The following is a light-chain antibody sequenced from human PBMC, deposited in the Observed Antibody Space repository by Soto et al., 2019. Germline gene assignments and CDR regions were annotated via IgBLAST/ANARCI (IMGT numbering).Light chain of an antibody. CDR3: QQYGVSPAT. CDR2: GTS. V-gene: IGKV3-20*01. J-gene: IGKJ4*01. Sequence: EIVLTQSPGILSLSPGDGATLSCRASQSVSSNYLAWYQQNPGQAPRLLIYGTSTRASGIPDRFSGSGSGTDFTLTITRLEPEYFAVYFCQQYGVSPATFGGGTKVDIK. CDR1: QSVSSNY.